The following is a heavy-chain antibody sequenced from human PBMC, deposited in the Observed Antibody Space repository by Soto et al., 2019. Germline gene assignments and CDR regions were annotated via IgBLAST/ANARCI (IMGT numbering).Heavy chain of an antibody. D-gene: IGHD2-8*01. CDR1: GFTFSSYA. Sequence: XGSLVLSCAASGFTFSSYAMTWVRQAPGKGLEWVSTISGTGTTTYYADSVKGRFTISRDNSKNTLYLQMNSLRTEDTAVYYCVKAVYLLDFDYWGQGTLVTVSS. CDR3: VKAVYLLDFDY. CDR2: ISGTGTTT. V-gene: IGHV3-23*01. J-gene: IGHJ4*02.